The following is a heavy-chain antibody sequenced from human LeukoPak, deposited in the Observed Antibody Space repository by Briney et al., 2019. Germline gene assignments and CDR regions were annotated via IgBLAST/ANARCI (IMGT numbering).Heavy chain of an antibody. J-gene: IGHJ4*02. CDR3: AKDMGSVKWELLPGFDY. D-gene: IGHD1-26*01. Sequence: GGSLRLSCAASGFTFDDYAMHWVRQAPGKGLEWVSGISWNSGSIGYADSVKGRFTISRDNAKNSLYLQMNSLRAEDTALYYCAKDMGSVKWELLPGFDYWGQGTLVTVSS. V-gene: IGHV3-9*01. CDR1: GFTFDDYA. CDR2: ISWNSGSI.